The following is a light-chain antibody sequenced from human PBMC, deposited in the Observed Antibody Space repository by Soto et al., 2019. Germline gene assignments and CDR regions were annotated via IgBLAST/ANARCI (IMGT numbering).Light chain of an antibody. Sequence: EIVLTQSPGTLSLSPGERATLSCWASQSVTSNYLAWYQQKPGQAPRLLIFGASIRVTGIPDRFIGSGSGTHFTLTISRLEPEDSAVYYCQHYVTSLTTFGQGTKVDIK. CDR2: GAS. CDR1: QSVTSNY. J-gene: IGKJ1*01. V-gene: IGKV3-20*01. CDR3: QHYVTSLTT.